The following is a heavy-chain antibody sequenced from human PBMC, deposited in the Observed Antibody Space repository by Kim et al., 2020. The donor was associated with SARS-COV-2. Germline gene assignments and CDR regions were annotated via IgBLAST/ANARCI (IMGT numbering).Heavy chain of an antibody. D-gene: IGHD6-13*01. V-gene: IGHV4-30-2*01. CDR3: ARGGGSSSWYALFDY. Sequence: SETLSLTCAVSGGSISSGGYSWSWIRQPPGKGLEWIGYIYHSGSTYYNPSLKSRVTISVDRSKNQFSLKLSSVTAADTAVYYCARGGGSSSWYALFDYWGQGTLVTVSS. J-gene: IGHJ4*02. CDR2: IYHSGST. CDR1: GGSISSGGYS.